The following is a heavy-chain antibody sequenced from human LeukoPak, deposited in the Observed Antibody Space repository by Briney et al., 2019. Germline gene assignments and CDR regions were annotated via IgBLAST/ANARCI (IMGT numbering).Heavy chain of an antibody. Sequence: GGSLGLSCVASEFTFSSHAMNWVRQAPGKGLEWVSSISGGGESTYYADSVKGRFTVSRDNSKNTLYLQINSLRGEDTAVYYCAKGKYSSGGVPDYWGQGTLVTVSS. J-gene: IGHJ4*02. D-gene: IGHD6-19*01. CDR3: AKGKYSSGGVPDY. CDR2: ISGGGEST. CDR1: EFTFSSHA. V-gene: IGHV3-23*01.